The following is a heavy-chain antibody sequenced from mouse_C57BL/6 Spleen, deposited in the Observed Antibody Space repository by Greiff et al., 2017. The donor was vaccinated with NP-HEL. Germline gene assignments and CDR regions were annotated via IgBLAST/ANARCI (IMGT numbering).Heavy chain of an antibody. CDR1: GYSITSGYD. D-gene: IGHD3-2*02. V-gene: IGHV3-1*01. CDR2: ISYSGST. Sequence: EVKLQESGPGMVKPSQSLSLTCTVTGYSITSGYDWHWIRHFPGNKLEWMGYISYSGSTNYNPSLKSRISITDDTSKNHFFLKLNSVTTEDTATYYCARDSSGYLDYWGQGTTLTVSS. CDR3: ARDSSGYLDY. J-gene: IGHJ2*01.